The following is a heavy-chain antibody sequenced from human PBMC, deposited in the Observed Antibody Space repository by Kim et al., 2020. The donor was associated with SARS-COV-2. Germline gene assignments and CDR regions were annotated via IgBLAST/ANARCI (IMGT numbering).Heavy chain of an antibody. D-gene: IGHD3-10*01. Sequence: GGSLRLSCAVSGFIFSTYDMSWVRQAPGKGLEWISAITSAGSTIYEDSAMRRCIITSNNSDNTMHLLMGSLLGEDTGVYYCAREPARRGAYWCPGTLVTV. CDR3: AREPARRGAY. V-gene: IGHV3-23*01. CDR1: GFIFSTYD. CDR2: ITSAGST. J-gene: IGHJ4*02.